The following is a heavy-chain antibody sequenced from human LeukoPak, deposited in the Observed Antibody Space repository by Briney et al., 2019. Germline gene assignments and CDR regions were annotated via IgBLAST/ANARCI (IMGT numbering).Heavy chain of an antibody. V-gene: IGHV3-23*01. D-gene: IGHD5-24*01. Sequence: GGSLRLSCAASGFTFSSYAMSWVRQAPGKGLEWVSAISGSGGSKYYEESVKSRFTISRDNSKNTLYLQMNSLRAEDTAVYYCANFYPDPLETGRDGYNPLFDYWGQGTLVTVSS. CDR1: GFTFSSYA. CDR2: ISGSGGSK. J-gene: IGHJ4*02. CDR3: ANFYPDPLETGRDGYNPLFDY.